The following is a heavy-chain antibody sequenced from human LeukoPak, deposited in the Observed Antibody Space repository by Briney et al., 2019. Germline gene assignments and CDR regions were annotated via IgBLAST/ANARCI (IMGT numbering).Heavy chain of an antibody. Sequence: GGSLRLSCAVSGFTFSAHYMSWVRQAPGKGLECVSFLYTGGDTYYADSVKGRFTISRDNSKNTLYLQMNSLRAEDTAVYYCARNNPFGGYWGQGTLVTVSS. CDR2: LYTGGDT. V-gene: IGHV3-53*01. CDR3: ARNNPFGGY. J-gene: IGHJ4*02. D-gene: IGHD3-16*01. CDR1: GFTFSAHY.